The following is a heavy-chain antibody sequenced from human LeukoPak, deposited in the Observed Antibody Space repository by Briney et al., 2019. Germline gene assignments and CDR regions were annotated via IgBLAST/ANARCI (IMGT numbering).Heavy chain of an antibody. J-gene: IGHJ4*02. CDR3: ARDGVDSSADY. Sequence: ASVKVSCNASGFTFTGYYMHWARQAPGQELEWMGWINPNSGGTNYAQKFQGRVTMTRDTSISTAYMELSRLRSDDTAVYYCARDGVDSSADYWGQGTLVTVSS. V-gene: IGHV1-2*02. CDR2: INPNSGGT. CDR1: GFTFTGYY. D-gene: IGHD3-22*01.